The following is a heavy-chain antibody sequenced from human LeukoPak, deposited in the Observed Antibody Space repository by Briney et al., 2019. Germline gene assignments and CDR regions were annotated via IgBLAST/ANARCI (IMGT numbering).Heavy chain of an antibody. Sequence: SETLSLTRTVSGGSVTRYYWNWIRQPPGEGLGWVGYIYNSGTTNYNPSLKSRATISADTSKRQVSPRLSSVTAADTAVYYCASNYYGSGSLDYWGQGNLVTVSS. CDR1: GGSVTRYY. J-gene: IGHJ4*02. D-gene: IGHD3-10*01. V-gene: IGHV4-4*09. CDR3: ASNYYGSGSLDY. CDR2: IYNSGTT.